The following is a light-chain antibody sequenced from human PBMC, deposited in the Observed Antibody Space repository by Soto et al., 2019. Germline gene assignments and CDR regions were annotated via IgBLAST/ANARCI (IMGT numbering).Light chain of an antibody. CDR2: TAS. Sequence: DIPMTQSPSSLSASLGDRVTITCRASQSISTFLNWYQQKPGEAPKILIYTASSLQSGVPSRFRGSGSGTDFTLTISSLPPEDVATYYCQQTDSTPWTFGQGTKVEIK. CDR1: QSISTF. CDR3: QQTDSTPWT. J-gene: IGKJ1*01. V-gene: IGKV1-39*01.